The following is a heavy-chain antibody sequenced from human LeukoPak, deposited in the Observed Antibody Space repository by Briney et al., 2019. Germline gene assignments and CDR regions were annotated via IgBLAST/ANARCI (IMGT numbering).Heavy chain of an antibody. V-gene: IGHV3-48*03. CDR3: ARDTSAKPRGFFGY. CDR1: GFTFSSYE. J-gene: IGHJ4*02. D-gene: IGHD1-26*01. Sequence: GGSLRLSCAASGFTFSSYEMNWVRQAPGKGLEWVSYIGGSGGPIYYADSVKGRFTISRDNAKNSLYLQMNSLRAEDTAVYYCARDTSAKPRGFFGYWGQGTLVTVSS. CDR2: IGGSGGPI.